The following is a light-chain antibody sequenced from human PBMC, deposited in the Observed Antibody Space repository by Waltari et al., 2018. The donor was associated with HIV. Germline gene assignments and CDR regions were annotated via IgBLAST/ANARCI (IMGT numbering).Light chain of an antibody. J-gene: IGKJ3*01. V-gene: IGKV3-20*01. CDR2: GTS. Sequence: EIVLTQSPGTLSLSPGERATLSCRASQTVSSNYLAWYQQKPGQAPRLLIYGTSSRAICIPDRFSGSGSGTDFTLTINRLEPEDFAVYYCQQYGSSPTFGPGTKVDIK. CDR1: QTVSSNY. CDR3: QQYGSSPT.